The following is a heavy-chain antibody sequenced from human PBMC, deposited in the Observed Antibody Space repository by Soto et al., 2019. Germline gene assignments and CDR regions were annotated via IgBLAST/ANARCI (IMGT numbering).Heavy chain of an antibody. CDR1: GDSISSGFYS. J-gene: IGHJ4*02. CDR3: ARVNSAWHQGLDH. V-gene: IGHV4-30-2*01. CDR2: IYHTGTT. D-gene: IGHD2-2*01. Sequence: QLQLQESGSGLVKPSQTLSLTCAVSGDSISSGFYSWSWVRQPPGKGLEWIGYIYHTGTTFYNPSLKSRVTISVDKSKSQFSLELKSVTTADAAVYFCARVNSAWHQGLDHWCQGTLVTVSS.